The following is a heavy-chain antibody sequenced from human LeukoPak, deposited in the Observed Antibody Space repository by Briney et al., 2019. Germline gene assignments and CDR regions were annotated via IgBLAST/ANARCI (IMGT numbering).Heavy chain of an antibody. CDR1: GYSFTSYW. V-gene: IGHV5-51*01. CDR3: ARVAIFGVVIMGLDY. D-gene: IGHD3-3*01. J-gene: IGHJ4*02. CDR2: IYPGDADT. Sequence: GESLKISCKGSGYSFTSYWIGWVRQMPGKGLEWMGIIYPGDADTTSSPSFQGQVTMSADKSISTAYLQWSSLKASDTAMYYCARVAIFGVVIMGLDYWGQGTLVTVSS.